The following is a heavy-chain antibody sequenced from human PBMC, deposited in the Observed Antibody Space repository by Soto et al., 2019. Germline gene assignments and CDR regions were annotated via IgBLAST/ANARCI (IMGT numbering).Heavy chain of an antibody. Sequence: QKYLVESGGGVVQPGGSLRLSCVASGSIFSGYGLHGVRKAPGKGLEWVAVIWYDGSNKYYADSVKGRFTISRDNSKNMLYLQMDSLRAEDTAVYYCARDGIGGTVFRGFCDYWGQGTLVTVSS. CDR3: ARDGIGGTVFRGFCDY. CDR1: GSIFSGYG. V-gene: IGHV3-33*01. CDR2: IWYDGSNK. D-gene: IGHD1-7*01. J-gene: IGHJ4*02.